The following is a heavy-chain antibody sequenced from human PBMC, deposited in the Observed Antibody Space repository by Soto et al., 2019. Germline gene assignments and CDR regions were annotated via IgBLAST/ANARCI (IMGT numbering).Heavy chain of an antibody. D-gene: IGHD5-18*01. CDR3: AVQHSYSVYFYYAMDV. J-gene: IGHJ6*02. Sequence: EASVKVSCKASGFTFLSSAVQWVRQARGQRLEWIGWVVVGGGNTNYAQKFEERVTVTRDISTSTAYMELSSLRSEDTAVYYCAVQHSYSVYFYYAMDVWGQGTTVTVSS. V-gene: IGHV1-58*01. CDR1: GFTFLSSA. CDR2: VVVGGGNT.